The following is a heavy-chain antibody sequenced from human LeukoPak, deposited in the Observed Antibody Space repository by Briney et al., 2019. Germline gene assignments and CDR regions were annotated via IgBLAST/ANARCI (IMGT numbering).Heavy chain of an antibody. CDR3: AKASGSYSSSFGIDY. D-gene: IGHD6-6*01. CDR2: IRYDGSNK. J-gene: IGHJ4*02. Sequence: GGSLRLSCAASGFTFSSYGMHWVRQAPGKGLEWVAFIRYDGSNKYYADSVKGRSTISRDNSKNTLYLQMNSLRAEDTAVYYCAKASGSYSSSFGIDYWGQGTLVTVSS. CDR1: GFTFSSYG. V-gene: IGHV3-30*02.